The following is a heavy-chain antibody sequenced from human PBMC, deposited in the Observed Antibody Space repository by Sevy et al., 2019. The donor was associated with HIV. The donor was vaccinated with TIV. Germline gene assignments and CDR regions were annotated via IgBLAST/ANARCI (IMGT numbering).Heavy chain of an antibody. CDR3: ARDYSGGWYTWFDP. CDR1: RFAFSTYW. J-gene: IGHJ5*01. V-gene: IGHV3-7*03. D-gene: IGHD6-19*01. CDR2: ITQDGLEK. Sequence: GGSLRLSCVASRFAFSTYWMSWVRQAPGKGLEWVAHITQDGLEKYYVDSVKGRFTISRDNAKNSLYLQMNSLRAEDTAVYYCARDYSGGWYTWFDPWGQGTLVTVSS.